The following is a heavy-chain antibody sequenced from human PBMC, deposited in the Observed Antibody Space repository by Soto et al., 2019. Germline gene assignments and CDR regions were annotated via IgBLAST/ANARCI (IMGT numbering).Heavy chain of an antibody. J-gene: IGHJ4*02. CDR3: ARYDYNGYYFDY. CDR2: INPSGGGT. V-gene: IGHV1-46*01. Sequence: ASVKVSCKASGYTFSSYYMHWVRQAPGQGYEWMGIINPSGGGTTYAQKFQGRVTMTRDTSTSTVYMELSSLRSEDTAVYYCARYDYNGYYFDYWGQGTXVTVSS. CDR1: GYTFSSYY. D-gene: IGHD4-4*01.